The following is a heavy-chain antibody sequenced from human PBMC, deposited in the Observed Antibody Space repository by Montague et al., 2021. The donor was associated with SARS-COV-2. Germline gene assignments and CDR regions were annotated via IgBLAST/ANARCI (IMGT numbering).Heavy chain of an antibody. CDR2: RNQNGPP. V-gene: IGHV4-38-2*02. CDR1: GFSFIRVYY. CDR3: ARSGVGIFDFSYFDS. Sequence: SETLSLTCSVSGFSFIRVYYWAWIRQPPGKGLEWFGSRNQNGPPYYSPSLKRPVTILLDTSKNQFSLSLTSVTAADTAVYYCARSGVGIFDFSYFDSWGQGSLVIVSS. D-gene: IGHD3-3*01. J-gene: IGHJ4*02.